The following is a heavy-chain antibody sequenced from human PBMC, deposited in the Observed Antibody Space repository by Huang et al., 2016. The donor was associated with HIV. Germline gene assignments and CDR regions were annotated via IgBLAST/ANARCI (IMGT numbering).Heavy chain of an antibody. Sequence: QVQLQESGPGLVKPSETLSLTCTVSGGAMSRYYWSWIRQPPGKGLEWIGYIYYSVSTDYSPPRKCLVTISVDTSKNQFSLRLSSVTAADTAVYYCASASIAARRWFDPWGQGSLVTVSS. D-gene: IGHD6-6*01. V-gene: IGHV4-59*01. CDR2: IYYSVST. J-gene: IGHJ5*02. CDR1: GGAMSRYY. CDR3: ASASIAARRWFDP.